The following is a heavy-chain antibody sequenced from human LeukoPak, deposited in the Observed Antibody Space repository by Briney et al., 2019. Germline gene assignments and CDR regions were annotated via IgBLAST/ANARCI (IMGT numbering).Heavy chain of an antibody. V-gene: IGHV3-23*01. CDR1: GFTLSAYA. CDR3: ARDLHYYVGMDV. CDR2: IGSDNKP. J-gene: IGHJ6*02. Sequence: GGSLRLSCEASGFTLSAYAMTSVRQAPGKGLEWVSSIGSDNKPHSSESVKGRFAISRDNSKSMLFLQLNSLRAEDTALYYCARDLHYYVGMDVWGQGTTVTVSS. D-gene: IGHD3-10*02.